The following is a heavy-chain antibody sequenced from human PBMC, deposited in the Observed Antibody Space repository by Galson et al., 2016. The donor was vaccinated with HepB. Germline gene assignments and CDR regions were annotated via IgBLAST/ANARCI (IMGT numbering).Heavy chain of an antibody. CDR1: GFTFSSSA. V-gene: IGHV3-21*01. J-gene: IGHJ6*02. CDR2: ISSSSTFT. D-gene: IGHD5/OR15-5a*01. CDR3: AREKSLSGHYYSYGMDV. Sequence: SLRLSCAASGFTFSSSAMHWVRQAPGKGLEWVSSISSSSTFTYFADSVKGRFTISRDNSRNSLHLQLGSLRAEDTAVYYCAREKSLSGHYYSYGMDVWGQGTTVTVSS.